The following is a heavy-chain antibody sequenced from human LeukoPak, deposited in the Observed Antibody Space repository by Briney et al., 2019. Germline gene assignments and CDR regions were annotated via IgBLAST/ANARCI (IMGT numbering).Heavy chain of an antibody. D-gene: IGHD3-22*01. CDR2: ISGSSGNT. J-gene: IGHJ4*02. CDR1: GFTFSSYA. CDR3: AKDFDSYYDSTGYGASFSY. Sequence: QPGGSLRLSCAASGFTFSSYAMSWVRQAPRKGLEWVSAISGSSGNTYYADSVKGRFTISRDNSKNTLYLQMNNLRAEDTALYYCAKDFDSYYDSTGYGASFSYWGQGTLVTVSS. V-gene: IGHV3-23*01.